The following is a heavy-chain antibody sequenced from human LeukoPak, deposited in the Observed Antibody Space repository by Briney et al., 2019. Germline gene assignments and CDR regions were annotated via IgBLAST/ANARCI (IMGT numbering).Heavy chain of an antibody. D-gene: IGHD1-26*01. V-gene: IGHV3-30-3*01. CDR2: ISYDGSNK. CDR3: AKDGGRYSGSLGD. CDR1: GFTFSSYA. J-gene: IGHJ4*02. Sequence: GGSLRPSCAASGFTFSSYAMHWVRQAPGKGLEWVAVISYDGSNKYYADSVKGRFTISRDNSKNTLYLQMNSLRAEDTAVYYCAKDGGRYSGSLGDWGQGTLVTVSS.